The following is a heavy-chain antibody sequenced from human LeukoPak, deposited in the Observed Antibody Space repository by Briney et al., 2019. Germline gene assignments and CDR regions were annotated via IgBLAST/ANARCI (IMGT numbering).Heavy chain of an antibody. CDR3: ARTLDSRSYYFDY. D-gene: IGHD2-15*01. V-gene: IGHV4-4*07. CDR1: GGSISNYY. CDR2: IYTRDSI. Sequence: SETLSLTCTVSGGSISNYYWSWIRQPAGKGLEWIGRIYTRDSINYNPFLKSRVTMSVDTSKNQISLKLSSVTAADTAVYYCARTLDSRSYYFDYWGQGTLVTVSS. J-gene: IGHJ4*02.